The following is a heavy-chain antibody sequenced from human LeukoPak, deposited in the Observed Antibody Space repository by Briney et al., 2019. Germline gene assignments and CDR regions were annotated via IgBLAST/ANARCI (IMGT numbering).Heavy chain of an antibody. D-gene: IGHD3-3*01. J-gene: IGHJ4*02. CDR1: GGTFSSYA. CDR2: IIPIFGTA. Sequence: GASVKVSCKASGGTFSSYAISWVRQAPGQGLEWMGGIIPIFGTANYAQKFQGRVTITADESTSTAYMELSSLRSEDTAVYYCARDQTIFGVVINDYWGQGTLATVSS. V-gene: IGHV1-69*13. CDR3: ARDQTIFGVVINDY.